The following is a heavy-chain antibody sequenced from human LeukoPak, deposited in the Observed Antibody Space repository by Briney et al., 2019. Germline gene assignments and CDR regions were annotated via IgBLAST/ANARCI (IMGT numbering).Heavy chain of an antibody. CDR2: ISYDGSNK. D-gene: IGHD3/OR15-3a*01. J-gene: IGHJ6*02. CDR3: AKDGHTYGMDV. V-gene: IGHV3-30*18. Sequence: GGSLRLFCAASGFTFSSYGMHWVRQAPGKGLEWVAVISYDGSNKYYADSVKGRFTISRDNSKNTLYLQMNSLRAEDTAVYYCAKDGHTYGMDVWGQGTTVTVSS. CDR1: GFTFSSYG.